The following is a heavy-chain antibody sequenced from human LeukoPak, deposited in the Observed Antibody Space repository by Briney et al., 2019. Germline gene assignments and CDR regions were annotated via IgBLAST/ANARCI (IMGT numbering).Heavy chain of an antibody. CDR3: ARDGSGYGEYDY. Sequence: GGSLRLSCAASGFTFSRYWMSRVRQAPGKGLEWVANMKQDGSEKYYVDSVKDRFTISRDNAKNSLYLRMNSLRAEDTAVYYCARDGSGYGEYDYWGQGTLVTVSS. J-gene: IGHJ4*02. V-gene: IGHV3-7*03. D-gene: IGHD4-17*01. CDR1: GFTFSRYW. CDR2: MKQDGSEK.